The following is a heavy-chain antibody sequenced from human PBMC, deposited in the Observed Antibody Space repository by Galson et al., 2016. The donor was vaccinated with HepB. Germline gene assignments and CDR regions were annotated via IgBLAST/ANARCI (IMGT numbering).Heavy chain of an antibody. D-gene: IGHD4-17*01. CDR3: ARDEHDYGPSDYAMDV. CDR2: ISSSGFTI. V-gene: IGHV3-11*01. J-gene: IGHJ6*02. Sequence: SLXXSCAAPGXXFNXXXMTXXXQAXGKGLEWLSIISSSGFTIYYADSVEGRFTISRDNPKNLLYLDINSLRAEDTAIYYCARDEHDYGPSDYAMDVWGQGTSVIVSS. CDR1: GXXFNXXX.